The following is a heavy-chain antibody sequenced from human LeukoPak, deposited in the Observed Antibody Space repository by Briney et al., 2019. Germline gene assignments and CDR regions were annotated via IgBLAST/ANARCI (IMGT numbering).Heavy chain of an antibody. CDR1: GYTFTRYA. V-gene: IGHV1-3*01. CDR3: AMTCYGSGEASVPYRGAFDI. CDR2: NNAGTGNT. J-gene: IGHJ3*02. Sequence: ASVKVSCKASGYTFTRYAVHWVRQAPGQRLEWMGWNNAGTGNTKYSQKFQGRVTISRDTSARTAYMELSSLRSEDTAVCYCAMTCYGSGEASVPYRGAFDIGGQGTMVTVSS. D-gene: IGHD3-10*01.